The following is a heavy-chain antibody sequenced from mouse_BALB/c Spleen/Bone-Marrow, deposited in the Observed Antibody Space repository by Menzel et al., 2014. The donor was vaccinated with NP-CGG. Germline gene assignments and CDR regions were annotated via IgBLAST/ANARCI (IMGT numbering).Heavy chain of an antibody. CDR2: ISYSGGT. CDR3: ARTHYYGWFDS. V-gene: IGHV3-8*02. Sequence: EVQLQQSGPSLVKPSQTLSLTCSVTGDSITSGYWNWIRKFPGNKLEYMGFISYSGGTYYNPSLRSRISITRDTSKNQYYLQLNSVTTEGTATYFCARTHYYGWFDSWGQGTTLTVSS. D-gene: IGHD1-2*01. CDR1: GDSITSGY. J-gene: IGHJ2*01.